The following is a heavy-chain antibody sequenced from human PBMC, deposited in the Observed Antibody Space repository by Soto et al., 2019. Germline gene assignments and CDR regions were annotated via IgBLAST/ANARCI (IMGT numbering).Heavy chain of an antibody. CDR2: ISGTSNTI. V-gene: IGHV3-11*01. CDR3: AREGNRFQH. Sequence: QVRLVESGGGLVKPGGSLRLSCAASGFAFNDYYMSWIRQAPGKGLEWLSYISGTSNTIYYADSVKGRFTISRDNAKNSLYLQMNSLRAEDSAVYYCAREGNRFQHWGQGTLVTVSS. CDR1: GFAFNDYY. D-gene: IGHD3-10*01. J-gene: IGHJ1*01.